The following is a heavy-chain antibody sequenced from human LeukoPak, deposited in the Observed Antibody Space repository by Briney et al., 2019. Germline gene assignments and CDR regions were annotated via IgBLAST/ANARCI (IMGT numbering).Heavy chain of an antibody. J-gene: IGHJ6*03. CDR3: ARVSNLEWLPSSYYYYMDV. D-gene: IGHD3-3*01. Sequence: ASVKVSCKASGYTFTGYYMHWVRQAPGQGLEWMGWINPNSGGTNYAQKFQGRVTMTRDTSISTAYMELSRLRSEDTAVYYCARVSNLEWLPSSYYYYMDVWGKGTTVTVSS. CDR2: INPNSGGT. V-gene: IGHV1-2*02. CDR1: GYTFTGYY.